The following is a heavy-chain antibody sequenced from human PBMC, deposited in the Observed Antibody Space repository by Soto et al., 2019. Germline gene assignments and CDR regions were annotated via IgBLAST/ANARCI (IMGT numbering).Heavy chain of an antibody. CDR2: ISYDGSDK. Sequence: QVQLVESGGGVVQPGRSLRLSCAASGFTFSSYAMNWVRQAPGKGLEWVAVISYDGSDKYYADSVKGRFTISRDNSKNTLNLQMNSLRVDDTAVYYCANALGELSPESYDYWGQGTLITVSS. CDR3: ANALGELSPESYDY. D-gene: IGHD3-16*02. J-gene: IGHJ4*02. V-gene: IGHV3-30*18. CDR1: GFTFSSYA.